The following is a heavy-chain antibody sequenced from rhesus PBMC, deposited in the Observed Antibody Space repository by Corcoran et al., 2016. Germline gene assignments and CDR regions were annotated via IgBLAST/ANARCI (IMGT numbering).Heavy chain of an antibody. CDR3: TMGSGWYEWGFDY. J-gene: IGHJ4*01. Sequence: DVQLVESGGGLVKPGWSLSLSCVASGFTFCSYEMHWVRQAPGKGLEWVSGISESGGTTYYADSVKGRFTISRDNAKNSLFLQMNSLRAEDTAVYYCTMGSGWYEWGFDYWGQGVLVTVSS. CDR2: ISESGGTT. CDR1: GFTFCSYE. V-gene: IGHV3-100*02. D-gene: IGHD6-31*01.